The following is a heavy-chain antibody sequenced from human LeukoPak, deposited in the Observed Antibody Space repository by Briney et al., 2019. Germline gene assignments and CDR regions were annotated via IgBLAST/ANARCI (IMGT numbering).Heavy chain of an antibody. V-gene: IGHV4-59*02. CDR1: AGSVSGYY. CDR2: IYYSGST. Sequence: TPSETLSLTCIVSAGSVSGYYWSWIRQPPGKGLEWIGYIYYSGSTNYNPSLKSRVTISVDTSKNQFSLNLSSVTAADTAVYYCARDLGRYNWKSYFDSWGQGTLVTVSS. CDR3: ARDLGRYNWKSYFDS. D-gene: IGHD1-20*01. J-gene: IGHJ4*02.